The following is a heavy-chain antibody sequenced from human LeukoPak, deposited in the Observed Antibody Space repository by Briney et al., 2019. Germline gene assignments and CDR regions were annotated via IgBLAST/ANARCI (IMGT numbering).Heavy chain of an antibody. CDR3: ARHLGPRYPFDY. CDR1: GGSISSYY. CDR2: IYYSGST. D-gene: IGHD3-16*02. J-gene: IGHJ4*02. Sequence: SETLSLTCTVSGGSISSYYWSWIRQPPGKGLEWIGYIYYSGSTNYNPSLKSRVTISVDTSKNQFSLKLSSVTAADTAVYYCARHLGPRYPFDYWGQGTLVTVSS. V-gene: IGHV4-59*08.